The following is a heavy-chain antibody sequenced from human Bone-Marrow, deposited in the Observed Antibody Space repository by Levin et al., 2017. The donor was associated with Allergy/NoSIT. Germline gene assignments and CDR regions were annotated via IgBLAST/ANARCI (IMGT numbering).Heavy chain of an antibody. J-gene: IGHJ4*02. CDR2: INPTSGST. CDR1: GYTFTNFY. CDR3: ARGYFGSGSYDMYYFDY. Sequence: ASVKVSCKSSGYTFTNFYMHWVRQAPGQGLEWMGIINPTSGSTTYAQKFQGRVTMTRDTSTSTVYMEMSSLRSEDTAVYYCARGYFGSGSYDMYYFDYWGQGTRVTVSS. V-gene: IGHV1-46*01. D-gene: IGHD3-10*01.